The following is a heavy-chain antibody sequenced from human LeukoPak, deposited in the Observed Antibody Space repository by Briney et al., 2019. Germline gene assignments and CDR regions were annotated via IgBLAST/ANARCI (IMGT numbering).Heavy chain of an antibody. CDR1: GGSISSYY. V-gene: IGHV4-59*08. Sequence: NTSETLSLTCTVSGGSISSYYWSWIRLPPGKGLEWIGYIYYSGSTNYNPSLKSRVTISVDTSKNQFSLKLSSVTAADTAVHYCARHFAFSYYYMDVWGKGTTVTVSS. CDR3: ARHFAFSYYYMDV. J-gene: IGHJ6*03. CDR2: IYYSGST.